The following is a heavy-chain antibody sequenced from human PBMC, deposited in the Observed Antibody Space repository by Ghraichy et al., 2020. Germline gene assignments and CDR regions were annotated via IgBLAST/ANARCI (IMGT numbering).Heavy chain of an antibody. J-gene: IGHJ6*03. CDR1: GYTFTGYY. V-gene: IGHV1-2*02. D-gene: IGHD5-18*01. CDR2: INPNSGGT. Sequence: ASVKVSCKASGYTFTGYYMHWVRQAPGQGLEWMGWINPNSGGTNYAQKFQDRVTMTRDTSISTAYMELSRLRSDDTALYYCARIMVTHKTDYYYYYMDVWGKGTTVTVSS. CDR3: ARIMVTHKTDYYYYYMDV.